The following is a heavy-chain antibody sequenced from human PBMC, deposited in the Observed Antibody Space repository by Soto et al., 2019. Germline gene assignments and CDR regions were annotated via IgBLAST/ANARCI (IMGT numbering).Heavy chain of an antibody. CDR2: INAGNGKT. Sequence: EASVKVSCKASGYTFTSYAMHWGRQAPGQRLEWMGWINAGNGKTKYSQKFQGRVTITRDTSASTAYMELSSLRSEDTAVYYCASNVRSGGDYYLFSNWGQGTLVTVSS. CDR1: GYTFTSYA. CDR3: ASNVRSGGDYYLFSN. V-gene: IGHV1-3*01. J-gene: IGHJ4*02. D-gene: IGHD2-21*02.